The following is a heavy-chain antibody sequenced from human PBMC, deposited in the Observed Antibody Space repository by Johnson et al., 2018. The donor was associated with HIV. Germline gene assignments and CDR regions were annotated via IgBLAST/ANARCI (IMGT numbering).Heavy chain of an antibody. V-gene: IGHV3-7*05. CDR3: ARSQGSGEGAFDI. J-gene: IGHJ3*02. CDR2: LRQDGGEK. D-gene: IGHD2-21*01. CDR1: GFTFSTHW. Sequence: VQLVESGRGLVQPGGSLRLSCAASGFTFSTHWMTWVRQAPGKGLEWVASLRQDGGEKYYVDSVKGRFTISRDNAKNSLYLQMNSLRAEDTAVYYCARSQGSGEGAFDIWGPGTLVTISS.